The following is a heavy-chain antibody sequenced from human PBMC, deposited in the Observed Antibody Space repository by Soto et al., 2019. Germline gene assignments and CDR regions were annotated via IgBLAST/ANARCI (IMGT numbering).Heavy chain of an antibody. Sequence: SETLSLTCAVSGGSISSSNWWSWVRQPPGKGLEWIGEIYHSGSTNYNPSLKSRVTISVDKSKNQFSLQLSSVTAADTAVYYCARTLAAAGRRYYFDYWGQGTLVTVSS. J-gene: IGHJ4*02. V-gene: IGHV4-4*02. CDR2: IYHSGST. D-gene: IGHD6-13*01. CDR1: GGSISSSNW. CDR3: ARTLAAAGRRYYFDY.